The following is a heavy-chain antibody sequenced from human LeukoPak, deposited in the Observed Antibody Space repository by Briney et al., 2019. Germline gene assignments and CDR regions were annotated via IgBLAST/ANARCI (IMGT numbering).Heavy chain of an antibody. CDR3: AKGEYDFWSGLFDY. CDR1: GFTFDDYA. J-gene: IGHJ4*02. D-gene: IGHD3-3*01. CDR2: ISWNSGSI. V-gene: IGHV3-9*01. Sequence: GGSLRLSCAASGFTFDDYAMHWVRQAPGRGLEWVSGISWNSGSIGYADSVKGRFTISRDNAKNSLYLQMNSLRAEDTALYYCAKGEYDFWSGLFDYWGQGTLVTVSS.